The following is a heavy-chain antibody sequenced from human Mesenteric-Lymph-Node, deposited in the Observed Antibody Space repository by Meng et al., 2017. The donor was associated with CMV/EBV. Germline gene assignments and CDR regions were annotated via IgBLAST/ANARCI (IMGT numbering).Heavy chain of an antibody. CDR1: DFTLNGAW. Sequence: EVQLVESGGGLVQPGGSLILSCVASDFTLNGAWMNWVRQAPGKGLEWVGRVKSASAGGAADAAAPVKGRFTVSRDDSRKTVHLQMDNLKIEDTAVYDCTTGWDQYFDFWGQGALVTVSS. V-gene: IGHV3-15*07. CDR3: TTGWDQYFDF. CDR2: VKSASAGGAA. D-gene: IGHD1-26*01. J-gene: IGHJ4*02.